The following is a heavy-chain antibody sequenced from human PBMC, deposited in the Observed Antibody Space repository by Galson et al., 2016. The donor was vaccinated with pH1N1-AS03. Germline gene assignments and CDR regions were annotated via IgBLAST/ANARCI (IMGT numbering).Heavy chain of an antibody. CDR3: ARLSGSYYYYFDY. V-gene: IGHV4-39*07. CDR1: GGSLNGHC. J-gene: IGHJ4*02. Sequence: ETLSLTCTVSGGSLNGHCWSWIRQPPGKGLEWIGSIYYSGRTYYKPSLKSRVTISVDTSKNQVSLKLSSVTAADTAVYFCARLSGSYYYYFDYWGQGTLVTVSS. CDR2: IYYSGRT. D-gene: IGHD1-26*01.